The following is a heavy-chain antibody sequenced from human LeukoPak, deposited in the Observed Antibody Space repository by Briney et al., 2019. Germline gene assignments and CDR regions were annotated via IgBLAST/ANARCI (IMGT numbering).Heavy chain of an antibody. J-gene: IGHJ4*02. D-gene: IGHD5-12*01. V-gene: IGHV4-34*01. CDR2: INHSGST. CDR3: ASTGYSGYDYDY. Sequence: SETLPLTCAVYGGSFSGYYWSWIRQPPGKGLEWIGEINHSGSTNYNPSLKSRVTISVDTSKNQFSLKLSSVTAADTAVYYCASTGYSGYDYDYWGQGTLVTVSS. CDR1: GGSFSGYY.